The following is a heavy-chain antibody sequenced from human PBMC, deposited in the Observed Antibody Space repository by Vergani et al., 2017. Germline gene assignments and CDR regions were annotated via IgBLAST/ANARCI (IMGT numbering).Heavy chain of an antibody. J-gene: IGHJ4*02. CDR2: VNHGGST. CDR1: GGSFSDYY. V-gene: IGHV4-34*01. Sequence: QVQLQEWGAGLLKTSETLSLTCGVSGGSFSDYYWSWIRLAPGMGLEWIGEVNHGGSTNYNPSLKSRVSISVDTSKNQFSLQLPSVTAADSALYFCASIARAPTRRNPPPDYWGQGILVTVSS. CDR3: ASIARAPTRRNPPPDY. D-gene: IGHD3-16*02.